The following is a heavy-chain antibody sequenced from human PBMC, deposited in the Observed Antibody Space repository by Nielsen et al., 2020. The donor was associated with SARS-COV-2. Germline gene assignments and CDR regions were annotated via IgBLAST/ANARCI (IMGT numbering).Heavy chain of an antibody. J-gene: IGHJ6*02. D-gene: IGHD3-10*01. V-gene: IGHV3-7*01. Sequence: VRQAPGKGLEWVANVKEDGSEMYYVDSLKGRFTISRDNAKNSLYLQMNSLRAEDTAVYYCARDPYYYGSGSYYNVYYGMDVWGQGTTVTVSS. CDR2: VKEDGSEM. CDR3: ARDPYYYGSGSYYNVYYGMDV.